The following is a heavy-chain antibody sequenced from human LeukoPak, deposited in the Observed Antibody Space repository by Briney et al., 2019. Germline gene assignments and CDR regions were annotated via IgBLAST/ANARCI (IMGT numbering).Heavy chain of an antibody. CDR2: INHSGST. CDR1: GGSLSGYY. CDR3: ASRGYGYGYPLPGD. J-gene: IGHJ4*02. V-gene: IGHV4-34*01. Sequence: SETLSLTCAVYGGSLSGYYWSWIRQPPGKGLEWIGEINHSGSTNYNPSLKSRVTISVDTSKNQFSLKLSSVTAADTAVYYCASRGYGYGYPLPGDWGQGTLVTVSS. D-gene: IGHD5-18*01.